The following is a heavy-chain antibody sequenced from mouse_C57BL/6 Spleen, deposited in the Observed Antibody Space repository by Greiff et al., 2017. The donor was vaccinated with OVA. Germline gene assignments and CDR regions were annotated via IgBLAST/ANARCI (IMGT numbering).Heavy chain of an antibody. J-gene: IGHJ3*01. CDR3: TRERGYGSSYWFAY. CDR2: ISSGGDYI. CDR1: GFTFSSYA. V-gene: IGHV5-9-1*02. Sequence: EVHLVESGEGLVKPGGSLKLSCAASGFTFSSYAMSWVRQTPEKRLEWVAYISSGGDYIYYADTVKGRFTISRDNARNTLYLQMSSLKSEDTAMYYCTRERGYGSSYWFAYWGQGTLVTVSA. D-gene: IGHD1-1*01.